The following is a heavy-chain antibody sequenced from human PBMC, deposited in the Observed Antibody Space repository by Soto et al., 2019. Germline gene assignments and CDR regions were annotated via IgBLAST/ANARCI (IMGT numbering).Heavy chain of an antibody. CDR1: GFTFSSYS. CDR3: ARDLKAARAPFDY. Sequence: GGSLRLSCAASGFTFSSYSMNWVRQVPGKGLEWVSSISSSSSYIYYADSVKGRFTISRDNAKNSLYLQMNSLRAEDTAVYYCARDLKAARAPFDYWGQGTLVTVSS. D-gene: IGHD6-6*01. CDR2: ISSSSSYI. V-gene: IGHV3-21*01. J-gene: IGHJ4*02.